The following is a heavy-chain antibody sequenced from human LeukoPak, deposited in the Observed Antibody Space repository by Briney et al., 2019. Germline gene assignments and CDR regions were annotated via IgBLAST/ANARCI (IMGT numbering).Heavy chain of an antibody. D-gene: IGHD6-13*01. Sequence: GGSLRLSCAASGFTFNTFWMSWVRQTPGKGLEWVANIKEDGTKKYYVDPVKGRFTISRDNAENSLYLQMNSLRAEDTAVYYCARDAAGYDPWGQGTLVTVSS. V-gene: IGHV3-7*01. CDR3: ARDAAGYDP. CDR1: GFTFNTFW. CDR2: IKEDGTKK. J-gene: IGHJ5*02.